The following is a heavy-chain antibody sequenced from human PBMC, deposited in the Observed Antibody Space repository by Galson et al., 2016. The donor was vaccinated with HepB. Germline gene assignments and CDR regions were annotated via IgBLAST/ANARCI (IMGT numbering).Heavy chain of an antibody. CDR3: ASHDDSDWDY. J-gene: IGHJ4*02. CDR2: IYHSGNT. Sequence: EPLSLTCTVSGGSIRGSIYYWGWIRQPPGKGLEWIGSIYHSGNTYYSPSLSPSLKDRVTISVDTSKNQFSLKLRSVTAADTAVYYWASHDDSDWDYWGQGTLVTVSP. V-gene: IGHV4-39*01. D-gene: IGHD3-9*01. CDR1: GGSIRGSIYY.